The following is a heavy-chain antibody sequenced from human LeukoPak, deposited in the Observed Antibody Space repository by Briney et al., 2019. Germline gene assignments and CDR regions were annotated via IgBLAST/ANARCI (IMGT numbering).Heavy chain of an antibody. CDR1: GGSISVYF. Sequence: PSETLSLTCTVSGGSISVYFWSWIRQPAGKGLEWIGRMYISGSTNYNPSLKSRVTMSLDTAKNQFSLRLTSVTAADTAVYYCARSASAAGNFGYWGQGTLVTVSS. D-gene: IGHD6-13*01. J-gene: IGHJ4*02. V-gene: IGHV4-4*07. CDR3: ARSASAAGNFGY. CDR2: MYISGST.